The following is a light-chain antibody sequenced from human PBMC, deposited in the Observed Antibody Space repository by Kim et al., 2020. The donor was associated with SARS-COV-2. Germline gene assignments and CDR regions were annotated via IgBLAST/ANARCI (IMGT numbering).Light chain of an antibody. CDR2: DVS. CDR1: ISDVGGYNY. J-gene: IGLJ2*01. Sequence: GRSITCSCTGTISDVGGYNYVSWYQQHPGKAPKLMIYDVSNRPSGVSNRFSGSKSGNTASLTISGLQAEDEADYYCSSYTSSGTMVFGGGTQLTVL. CDR3: SSYTSSGTMV. V-gene: IGLV2-14*03.